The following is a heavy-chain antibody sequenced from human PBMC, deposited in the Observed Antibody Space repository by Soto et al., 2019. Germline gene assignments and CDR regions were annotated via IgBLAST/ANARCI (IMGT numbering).Heavy chain of an antibody. CDR1: GFNLRNYA. D-gene: IGHD5-12*01. Sequence: GGSLRLSCAASGFNLRNYAINWVRQAPGKGLEWVSTVSVSGGGTYYADSVKGRFTISKDNSKNTVYLQMNSLRAEDTAIYYCAKEWHFDSWGQGTLVTVSS. J-gene: IGHJ5*01. V-gene: IGHV3-23*01. CDR2: VSVSGGGT. CDR3: AKEWHFDS.